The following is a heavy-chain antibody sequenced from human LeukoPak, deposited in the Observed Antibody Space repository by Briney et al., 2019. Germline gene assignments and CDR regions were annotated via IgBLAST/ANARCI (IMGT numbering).Heavy chain of an antibody. Sequence: ASVKVSCKASGYTFTSNYMHWVRQAPGQGLEWMGIINPSGGSTSYAQKFQGRVTMTRDTSTSTVYMELRSLRSDDTAVYYCGRDGYYDSSGYMSWFDPWGQGTLVTVSS. CDR1: GYTFTSNY. V-gene: IGHV1-46*01. J-gene: IGHJ5*02. CDR2: INPSGGST. D-gene: IGHD3-22*01. CDR3: GRDGYYDSSGYMSWFDP.